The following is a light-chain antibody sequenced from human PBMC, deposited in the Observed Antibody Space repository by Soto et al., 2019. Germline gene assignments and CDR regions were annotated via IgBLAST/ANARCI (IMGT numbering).Light chain of an antibody. CDR2: GAS. CDR1: QSVSSN. J-gene: IGKJ1*01. Sequence: EIVMTQSPATLSVSPGERATLSCRASQSVSSNLARYQQKPGQAPRLLIYGASTRATGIPARFSGSGSGTEFPLTISSLQSEEFAVYYCQQYNNWWTFGQGNKVEIK. V-gene: IGKV3-15*01. CDR3: QQYNNWWT.